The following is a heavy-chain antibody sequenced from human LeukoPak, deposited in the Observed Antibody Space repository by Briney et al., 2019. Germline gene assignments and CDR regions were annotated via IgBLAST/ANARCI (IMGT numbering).Heavy chain of an antibody. Sequence: SETLSLTCTVSGGSISSSGYYWGRIRQPPGKGLEWIGSIYYSGSTYYNPSLKSRVTISVDTSKNQFSLRLSSVTAADTAVYYCARRGIVGATGYFDYWGQGTLVTVSS. CDR2: IYYSGST. CDR1: GGSISSSGYY. J-gene: IGHJ4*02. V-gene: IGHV4-39*01. D-gene: IGHD1-26*01. CDR3: ARRGIVGATGYFDY.